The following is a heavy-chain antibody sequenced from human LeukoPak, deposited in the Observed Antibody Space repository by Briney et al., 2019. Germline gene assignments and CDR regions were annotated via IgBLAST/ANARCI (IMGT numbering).Heavy chain of an antibody. CDR2: INSDWSTT. CDR1: GFTFRSYW. V-gene: IGHV3-74*01. Sequence: GGSLRLSCAASGFTFRSYWMNWVRQAPGKGLLWVSRINSDWSTTNYADSVKGRFTISRDNAKNTLYLQMNSLRAEDPAVYYCARWGGYGDSGNWFDPWGQGTLVTVSS. J-gene: IGHJ5*02. D-gene: IGHD4-17*01. CDR3: ARWGGYGDSGNWFDP.